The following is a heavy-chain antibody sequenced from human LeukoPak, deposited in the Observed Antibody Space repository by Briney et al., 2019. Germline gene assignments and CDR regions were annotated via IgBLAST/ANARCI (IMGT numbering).Heavy chain of an antibody. V-gene: IGHV1-69*13. D-gene: IGHD1-26*01. Sequence: GASVKVSCKASGYTFTSYGISWVRQAPGQGLEWMGGIIPIFGTANYAQKFQGRVTITADESTSTAYMELSSLRSEDTAVYYCARDLVKEWELRLMVRAFDIWGQGTMVTVSS. CDR3: ARDLVKEWELRLMVRAFDI. CDR2: IIPIFGTA. CDR1: GYTFTSYG. J-gene: IGHJ3*02.